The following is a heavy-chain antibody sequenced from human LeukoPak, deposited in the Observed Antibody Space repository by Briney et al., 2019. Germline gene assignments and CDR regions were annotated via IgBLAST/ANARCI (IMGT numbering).Heavy chain of an antibody. V-gene: IGHV4-59*01. CDR3: ARGLSSGWSRTWELLYYYYYYMDV. CDR1: GGSISSYY. Sequence: PSETLSLTCTVSGGSISSYYWSWIRQPPGKGLEWIGYIYYSGSTTYNPSLKSRVTISVDTSKNQFSLKLSSVTAADTAVYYCARGLSSGWSRTWELLYYYYYYMDVWGNGTTVTISS. D-gene: IGHD6-19*01. CDR2: IYYSGST. J-gene: IGHJ6*03.